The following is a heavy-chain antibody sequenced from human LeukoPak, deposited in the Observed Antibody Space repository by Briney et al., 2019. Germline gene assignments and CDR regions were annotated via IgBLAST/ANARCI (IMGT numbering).Heavy chain of an antibody. CDR2: IYYSGST. D-gene: IGHD6-19*01. CDR1: GGSINNYY. Sequence: SETLSLTCTVSGGSINNYYWSWIRQPPGKGLEGNGYIYYSGSTNYNHSLKRRATTSVDTSNNQFSLQLRSATDAHTAVYYCARVGSSGWSQKYYFDYWGQGTLVTVSS. V-gene: IGHV4-59*12. J-gene: IGHJ4*02. CDR3: ARVGSSGWSQKYYFDY.